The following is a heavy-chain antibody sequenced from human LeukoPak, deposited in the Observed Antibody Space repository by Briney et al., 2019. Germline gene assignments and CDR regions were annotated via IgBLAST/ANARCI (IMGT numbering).Heavy chain of an antibody. V-gene: IGHV4-38-2*02. CDR3: ATDRSVTMVVDY. J-gene: IGHJ4*02. CDR2: IYHSGSP. CDR1: GYSISSGYF. D-gene: IGHD3-10*01. Sequence: PSETLSLTCTVSGYSISSGYFWVWIRQPPGKGLEWIGSIYHSGSPYYNPALKSRVTISVDTSKNQFSLKLTSVTAADTAVYYCATDRSVTMVVDYWGQGTLVTVSS.